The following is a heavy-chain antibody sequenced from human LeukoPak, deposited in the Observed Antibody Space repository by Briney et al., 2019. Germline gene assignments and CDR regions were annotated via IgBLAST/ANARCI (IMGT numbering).Heavy chain of an antibody. CDR2: ISGSGGST. CDR1: GFTFSSYG. J-gene: IGHJ4*02. V-gene: IGHV3-23*01. D-gene: IGHD5-12*01. CDR3: ATLGDYSGYGPVCY. Sequence: PGGTLRLSCAASGFTFSSYGMSWVRQAPGKGLEWVSAISGSGGSTYYADSVKGRFTISRDNSKNTLYLQMNSLRAEDTAVYYCATLGDYSGYGPVCYWGQGTLVTVSS.